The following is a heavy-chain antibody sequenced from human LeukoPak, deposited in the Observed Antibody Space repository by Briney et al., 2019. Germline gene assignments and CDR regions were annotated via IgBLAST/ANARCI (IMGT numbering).Heavy chain of an antibody. Sequence: GGSLRLSCAASGFTVSGNYMSWVRQAPGKSLEWVSIIYSGGSTYYADSVKGRFTISRDNAKNSLYLQMNSLRAEDTAVYYCAELGITMIGGVWGKGTTVTISS. CDR1: GFTVSGNY. V-gene: IGHV3-66*01. D-gene: IGHD3-10*02. CDR3: AELGITMIGGV. J-gene: IGHJ6*04. CDR2: IYSGGST.